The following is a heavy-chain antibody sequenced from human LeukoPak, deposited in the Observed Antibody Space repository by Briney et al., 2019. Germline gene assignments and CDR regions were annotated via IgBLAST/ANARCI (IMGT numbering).Heavy chain of an antibody. J-gene: IGHJ4*02. V-gene: IGHV1-2*02. CDR3: ARDRVSGGNDY. D-gene: IGHD3-10*01. Sequence: ASVKVSCKASGYTFTGYDLHWVRQAPGQRLEWMGWINPNSGDSKNTQRFQGRVTMTRDTSISTVYMELTRLRSDDTAVYYCARDRVSGGNDYWGQGTLVTVSS. CDR2: INPNSGDS. CDR1: GYTFTGYD.